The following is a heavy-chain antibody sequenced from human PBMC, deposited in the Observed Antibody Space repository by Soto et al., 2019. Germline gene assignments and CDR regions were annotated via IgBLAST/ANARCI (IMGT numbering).Heavy chain of an antibody. CDR3: AKDMDVVVVVAATSYGMDV. CDR1: GFTFSSYG. V-gene: IGHV3-30*18. J-gene: IGHJ6*02. Sequence: GGSLRLSCAASGFTFSSYGMHWVRQAPGKGLEWVAVILYDGSNKYYADSVKGRFTISRDNSKNTLYLQMTSLRAEDTAVYYCAKDMDVVVVVAATSYGMDVWGQGTTVTVSS. D-gene: IGHD2-15*01. CDR2: ILYDGSNK.